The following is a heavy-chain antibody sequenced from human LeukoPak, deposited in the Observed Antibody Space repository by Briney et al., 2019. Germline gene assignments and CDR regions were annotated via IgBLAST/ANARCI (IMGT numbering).Heavy chain of an antibody. V-gene: IGHV1-69*13. J-gene: IGHJ2*01. Sequence: SVKVSCKASGGTLSSYAISWVRQAPGQGLEWMGGIIPIFGTANYAQKFQGRVTITADESTSTAYMELSSLRSEDTAVYYCARSGDLDWYFDLWGRGTLVTVSS. CDR2: IIPIFGTA. CDR3: ARSGDLDWYFDL. D-gene: IGHD3-10*01. CDR1: GGTLSSYA.